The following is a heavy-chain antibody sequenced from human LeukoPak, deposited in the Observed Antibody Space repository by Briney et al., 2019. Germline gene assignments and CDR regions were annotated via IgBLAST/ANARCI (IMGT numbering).Heavy chain of an antibody. V-gene: IGHV4-34*01. CDR3: ARVPGIAAAGSPYYYYYYMDV. D-gene: IGHD6-13*01. CDR2: INHSGST. J-gene: IGHJ6*03. Sequence: PSETLSLTCAVYGGSFSGYYWSGIRQPPGKGLEWIGEINHSGSTNYNPSLKSRVTISVDTSKNQFSLKLSSVTAADTAVYYCARVPGIAAAGSPYYYYYYMDVWGKGTTVTVSS. CDR1: GGSFSGYY.